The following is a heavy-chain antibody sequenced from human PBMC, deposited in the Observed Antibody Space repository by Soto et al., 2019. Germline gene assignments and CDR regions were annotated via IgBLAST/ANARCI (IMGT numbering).Heavy chain of an antibody. V-gene: IGHV3-23*01. D-gene: IGHD4-17*01. J-gene: IGHJ4*02. Sequence: PGGSLRLSCAPSGFTVSSHYMSWVRQAPGKGLEWVSSFSGSGADTYYADSLKGRFTISRDNSKNTLYLQMNSLRAEDTALYYCAGHGGYSYLGQGTLVTVSS. CDR1: GFTVSSHY. CDR3: AGHGGYSY. CDR2: FSGSGADT.